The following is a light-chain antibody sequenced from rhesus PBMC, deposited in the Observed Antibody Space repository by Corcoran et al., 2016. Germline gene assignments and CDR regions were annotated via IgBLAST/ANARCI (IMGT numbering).Light chain of an antibody. Sequence: DIQMTRSPSSLSASVGDRVTITCRASQGINHYLSWYQQNPGKAPKPLLSYASTLEAGVPSRFSGSGYGTDDILTISSLQPEDIATYYCQQYNDSPPTFGGGTKVEIK. CDR1: QGINHY. V-gene: IGKV1-66*01. CDR2: YAS. J-gene: IGKJ4*01. CDR3: QQYNDSPPT.